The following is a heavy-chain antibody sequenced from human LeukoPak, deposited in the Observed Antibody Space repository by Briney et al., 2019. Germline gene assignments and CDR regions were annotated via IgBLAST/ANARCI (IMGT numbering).Heavy chain of an antibody. J-gene: IGHJ4*02. CDR2: IKSKTDGGKT. V-gene: IGHV3-15*01. Sequence: GGSLRLSCAASGFTFSNAWMSWVRQAPGKGLEWVGRIKSKTDGGKTDYAAPVKGRFTIARDDSKNTLYLQMNSLKTEDTAVYYCTTQVYDYVWGSYWGQGTLVTVSS. CDR3: TTQVYDYVWGSY. CDR1: GFTFSNAW. D-gene: IGHD3-16*01.